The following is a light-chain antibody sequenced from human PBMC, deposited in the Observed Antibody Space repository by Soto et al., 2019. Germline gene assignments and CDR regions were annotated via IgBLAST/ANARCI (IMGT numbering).Light chain of an antibody. CDR3: QQFFTTPLT. CDR1: QSILHRSNGKEY. CDR2: WAS. J-gene: IGKJ4*01. V-gene: IGKV4-1*01. Sequence: DIVMTQSPDSLSVSLGERATINCKPSQSILHRSNGKEYLAWYQQKPGHPPKLLIYWASTRESGVPDRFSGSGSGTDFTLTISSLQAEDVAVYYCQQFFTTPLTFGGGTKVDIK.